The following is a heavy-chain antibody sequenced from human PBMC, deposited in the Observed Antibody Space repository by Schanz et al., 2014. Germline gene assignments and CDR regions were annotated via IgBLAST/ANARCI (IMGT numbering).Heavy chain of an antibody. CDR3: AKEDRTHSSDYVY. D-gene: IGHD3-22*01. J-gene: IGHJ4*02. CDR2: IRSDGSNE. V-gene: IGHV3-30*02. CDR1: GFTFSFSG. Sequence: QVQLVESGGGVVQPGGSLRLSCAASGFTFSFSGMQWVRQAPGKGLEWVAFIRSDGSNENYADSVRGRFTISRDDSKNTLYLQMNSLRPEDTAVYYCAKEDRTHSSDYVYWGQGTLVTVSS.